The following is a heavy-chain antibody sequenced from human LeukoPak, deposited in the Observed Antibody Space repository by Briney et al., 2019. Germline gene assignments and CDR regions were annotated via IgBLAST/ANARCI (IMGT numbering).Heavy chain of an antibody. J-gene: IGHJ4*02. CDR3: AKDASGYSYGQPFDY. V-gene: IGHV3-9*01. CDR2: ISWNSGSI. CDR1: GFTFDDYA. D-gene: IGHD5-18*01. Sequence: GGSLRLSCAASGFTFDDYAMHWVRQAPGKGLEWVSGISWNSGSIGYADSVKGRFTISRDNAKNSLYLQMNSLRAEDTALYYCAKDASGYSYGQPFDYWGQGTLVTVSS.